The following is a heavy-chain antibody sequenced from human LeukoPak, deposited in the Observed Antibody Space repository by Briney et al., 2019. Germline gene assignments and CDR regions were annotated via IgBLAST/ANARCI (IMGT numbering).Heavy chain of an antibody. D-gene: IGHD3-10*01. J-gene: IGHJ3*01. CDR3: ARRGRGGDGFEL. CDR1: GYTFTNSD. CDR2: MSTYTGNA. V-gene: IGHV1-8*01. Sequence: ASVKVSCKASGYTFTNSDINWVRQATGQGLEWMGWMSTYTGNAGYAQTFQGRVTMTRQTSTSTAYMELTGLRPEDTGVYYCARRGRGGDGFELWGQGTMVTVSS.